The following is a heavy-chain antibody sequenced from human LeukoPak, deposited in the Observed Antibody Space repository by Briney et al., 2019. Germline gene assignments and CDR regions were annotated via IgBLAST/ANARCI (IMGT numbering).Heavy chain of an antibody. CDR3: ARFTIFGVVIDTRPPGLFDY. CDR2: IYYSGST. J-gene: IGHJ4*02. D-gene: IGHD3-3*01. CDR1: GGSISSGDYY. Sequence: SETLSLTCTVSGGSISSGDYYWSWIRQPPGKGLEWIGYIYYSGSTYYNPSLKSRVTISVDTSKNQFSLKLSSVTAADTAVYYCARFTIFGVVIDTRPPGLFDYWGQGTLVTVSS. V-gene: IGHV4-30-4*01.